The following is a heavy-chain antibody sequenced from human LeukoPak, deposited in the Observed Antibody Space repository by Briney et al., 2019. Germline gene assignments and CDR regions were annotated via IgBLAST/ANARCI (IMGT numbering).Heavy chain of an antibody. CDR3: AILNVDIVATIAGDYYYYGMDV. J-gene: IGHJ6*02. Sequence: ASVTVFYKPSGYTFTSYDINWVRQATGHGLEWMGWMNPNSDNTGYAQKFQGRVTMTRNTSISTAYMELSSLRSEDTAVYYCAILNVDIVATIAGDYYYYGMDVWGQGTTVTVSS. CDR2: MNPNSDNT. CDR1: GYTFTSYD. D-gene: IGHD5-12*01. V-gene: IGHV1-8*01.